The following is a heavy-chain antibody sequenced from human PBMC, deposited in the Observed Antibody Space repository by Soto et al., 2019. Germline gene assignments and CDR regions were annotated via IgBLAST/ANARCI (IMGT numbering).Heavy chain of an antibody. CDR3: ARGGKDQNTQQQLKREDYFDY. Sequence: PSETLSLTCAVSGGSFSGYYWSWIRQPPGKGLEWIGEINHSGSTNYNPSLKSRVTISVDTSKNQFSLKLSSVTAADTAVYYCARGGKDQNTQQQLKREDYFDYWGQGTLVTVSS. CDR1: GGSFSGYY. D-gene: IGHD6-13*01. CDR2: INHSGST. J-gene: IGHJ4*02. V-gene: IGHV4-34*01.